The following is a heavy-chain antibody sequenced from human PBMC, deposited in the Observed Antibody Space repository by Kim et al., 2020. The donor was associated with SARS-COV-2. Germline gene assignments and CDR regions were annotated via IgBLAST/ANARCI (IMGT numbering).Heavy chain of an antibody. CDR3: AKGWRGLQTPGVYFDY. CDR2: ISYDGSNK. CDR1: GFTFSSYG. Sequence: GGSLRLSCAASGFTFSSYGMHWVRQAPGKGLEWVAVISYDGSNKYYADSVKGRFTISRDNSKNTLYLQMNSLRAEDTAVYYCAKGWRGLQTPGVYFDYWGQGTLVTVSS. V-gene: IGHV3-30*18. J-gene: IGHJ4*02. D-gene: IGHD1-26*01.